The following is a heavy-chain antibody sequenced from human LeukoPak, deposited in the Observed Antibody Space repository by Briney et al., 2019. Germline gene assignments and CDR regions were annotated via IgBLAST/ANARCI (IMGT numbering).Heavy chain of an antibody. Sequence: PSETLSLICTVSGGSISSYYWSWIRQPPGKGLEWIGYLYYSGSTDYNPSLKSRVTISVDTSKNQFSLKLRSVTAADTAVYYCARQGSSSSVDYWGQGILVTVSS. V-gene: IGHV4-59*08. J-gene: IGHJ4*02. CDR1: GGSISSYY. CDR3: ARQGSSSSVDY. CDR2: LYYSGST. D-gene: IGHD6-6*01.